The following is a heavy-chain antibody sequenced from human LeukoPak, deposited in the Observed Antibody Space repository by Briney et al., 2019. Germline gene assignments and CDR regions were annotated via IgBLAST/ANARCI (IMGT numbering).Heavy chain of an antibody. CDR2: MNPNSGNT. Sequence: ASVKVSCKASGYTFTSYDINWVRQATGQGLEWMGWMNPNSGNTGYAQKFQGRVTMTRSTSISTAYVELSSLRSEDTAVYYCARGDSYYGSGSYLNDYWGQGTLVTVSS. CDR3: ARGDSYYGSGSYLNDY. D-gene: IGHD3-10*01. CDR1: GYTFTSYD. V-gene: IGHV1-8*01. J-gene: IGHJ4*02.